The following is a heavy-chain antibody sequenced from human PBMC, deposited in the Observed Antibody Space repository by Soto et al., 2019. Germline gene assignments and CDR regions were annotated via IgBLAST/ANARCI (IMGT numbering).Heavy chain of an antibody. J-gene: IGHJ4*02. CDR3: AKDRGIAVAGTVDY. V-gene: IGHV3-23*01. D-gene: IGHD6-19*01. Sequence: PGGSLRLSCAASGFTFSSYAMSWVRQAPGKGLEWVSAISGSGGSTYYADSVKGRFTISRDNSKNTLYLQMNSLRTEDTAVYYCAKDRGIAVAGTVDYWSQGTLVTVSS. CDR2: ISGSGGST. CDR1: GFTFSSYA.